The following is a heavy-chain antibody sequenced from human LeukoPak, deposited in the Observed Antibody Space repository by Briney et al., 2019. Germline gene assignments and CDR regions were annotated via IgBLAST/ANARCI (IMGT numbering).Heavy chain of an antibody. D-gene: IGHD3-3*01. CDR1: GFTFSSYG. V-gene: IGHV3-30*02. CDR3: AKDLSLYDFWSGYYTLDY. Sequence: GGSLRLSCAASGFTFSSYGMHWVRQAPGKGLEWVAFIRYDGSNKYYADSVKGRFTISRDNSKNTLYLQMNSLRAEDTAVYYCAKDLSLYDFWSGYYTLDYWGQGTLVTVSS. J-gene: IGHJ4*02. CDR2: IRYDGSNK.